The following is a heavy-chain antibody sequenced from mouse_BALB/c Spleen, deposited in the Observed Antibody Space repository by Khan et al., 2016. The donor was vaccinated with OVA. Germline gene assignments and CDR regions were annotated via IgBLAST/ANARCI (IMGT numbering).Heavy chain of an antibody. V-gene: IGHV1S137*01. CDR3: VRGGKFAY. CDR2: ISTNYGDA. J-gene: IGHJ3*01. D-gene: IGHD1-1*02. CDR1: GYTFTDYA. Sequence: QVQLQQSGAELVRPGVSVKISCKASGYTFTDYAMHWVKQRHSKSLEWIGVISTNYGDADYNQKFQGKASMTVARSSSLVYMELARLTSEDSAIYYCVRGGKFAYWGQGTLVTVSA.